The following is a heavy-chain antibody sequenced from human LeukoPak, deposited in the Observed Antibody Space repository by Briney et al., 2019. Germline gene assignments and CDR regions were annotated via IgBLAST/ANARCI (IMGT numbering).Heavy chain of an antibody. Sequence: SETLSLTCAVYGGSFSGYYWSCIRQPPGKGLEWIGEINHSGRTNYNPSLKSRVTISVDTSKNQFSLKLSSVTAADTAVYYCANSIVGAKGAPSYWGQGTLVTVSS. CDR2: INHSGRT. J-gene: IGHJ4*02. CDR1: GGSFSGYY. V-gene: IGHV4-34*01. CDR3: ANSIVGAKGAPSY. D-gene: IGHD1-26*01.